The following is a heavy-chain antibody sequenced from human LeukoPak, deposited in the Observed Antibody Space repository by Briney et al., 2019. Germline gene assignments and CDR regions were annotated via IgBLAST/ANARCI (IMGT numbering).Heavy chain of an antibody. J-gene: IGHJ5*02. V-gene: IGHV4-39*07. CDR3: ARLPST. Sequence: SETLSLTCTVSGGSISSSSYYWGWIRQPPGKGLEWIGEINHSGSTNYNPSLKSRVTISVDTSKNQFSLKLSSVTAADTAVYYCARLPSTWGQGTLVTVSS. CDR1: GGSISSSSYY. CDR2: INHSGST.